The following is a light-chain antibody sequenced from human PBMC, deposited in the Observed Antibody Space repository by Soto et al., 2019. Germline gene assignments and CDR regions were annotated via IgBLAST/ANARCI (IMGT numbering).Light chain of an antibody. J-gene: IGLJ3*02. CDR2: EVS. V-gene: IGLV2-14*01. CDR1: SSDVGGYNY. CDR3: SSYTSSSTLDWV. Sequence: QSALTQPASVSGSPGQSITISCTGTSSDVGGYNYVSWYQQHPGKAPKLMIYEVSNRPSGVSNRFSGSKSGNTASLTISGLQAEDEADHYCSSYTSSSTLDWVFGGGTKVTVL.